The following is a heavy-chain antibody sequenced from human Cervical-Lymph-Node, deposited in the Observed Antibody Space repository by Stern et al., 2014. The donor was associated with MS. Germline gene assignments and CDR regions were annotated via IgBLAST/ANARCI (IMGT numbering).Heavy chain of an antibody. J-gene: IGHJ1*01. CDR2: ISYDGSNK. Sequence: QVQLVESGGGVVQPGRSLRLSCAASGFTFSSYAMHWVRQAPGKGLAWVAVISYDGSNKYYADSVKGRFTISRDNSKNTLYLQMNSLRAEDTAVYYCARDNGNSSGWSFYFQHWGQGTLVTVSS. CDR3: ARDNGNSSGWSFYFQH. D-gene: IGHD6-19*01. CDR1: GFTFSSYA. V-gene: IGHV3-30-3*01.